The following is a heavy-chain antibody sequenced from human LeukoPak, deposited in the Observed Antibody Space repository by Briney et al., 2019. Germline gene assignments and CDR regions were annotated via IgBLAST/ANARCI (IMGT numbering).Heavy chain of an antibody. CDR2: IIPILGIA. J-gene: IGHJ5*02. Sequence: ASVKVSCKASGYTFTGYYMHWVRQAPGQGLEWMGRIIPILGIANYAQKFQGRVTITADKSTSTAYMELSSLRSEDTAVYYCARTLIVGATGFDPWGQGTLVTVSS. D-gene: IGHD1-26*01. V-gene: IGHV1-69*02. CDR3: ARTLIVGATGFDP. CDR1: GYTFTGYY.